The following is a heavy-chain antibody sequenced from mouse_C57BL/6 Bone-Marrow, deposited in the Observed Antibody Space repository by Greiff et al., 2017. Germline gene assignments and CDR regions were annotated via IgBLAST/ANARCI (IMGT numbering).Heavy chain of an antibody. CDR3: ARCYGNLFAY. J-gene: IGHJ3*01. CDR1: GFTFSSYA. Sequence: EVKLVESGGGLVKPGGSLKLSCAASGFTFSSYAMSWVRQTPGKRLEWVANISDGGSYTYYPDNVKGRFTFSSDNAKNNQYLQMSHPTSDATAIYYCARCYGNLFAYWGQGTLVTVSA. D-gene: IGHD2-1*01. V-gene: IGHV5-4*03. CDR2: ISDGGSYT.